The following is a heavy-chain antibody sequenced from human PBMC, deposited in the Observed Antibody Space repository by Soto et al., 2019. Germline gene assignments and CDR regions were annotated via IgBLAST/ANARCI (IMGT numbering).Heavy chain of an antibody. CDR1: GGTFSSYA. D-gene: IGHD2-15*01. J-gene: IGHJ4*01. CDR3: ARDRCSGGSCYNLFDY. Sequence: QVQLVQSGAEVKKPGSSVKVSCKASGGTFSSYAISWVRQAPGQGLEWMGGIIPIFDTANYAQKFQGRVTITADESTSTAYMELSSLRSEDTAVYYCARDRCSGGSCYNLFDYWGHGTLFTVSS. V-gene: IGHV1-69*01. CDR2: IIPIFDTA.